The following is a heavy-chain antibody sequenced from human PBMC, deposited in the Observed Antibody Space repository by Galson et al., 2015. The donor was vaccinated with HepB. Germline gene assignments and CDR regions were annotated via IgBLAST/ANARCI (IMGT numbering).Heavy chain of an antibody. CDR3: ARAVVGATTGWFDP. CDR1: GFTFSSYA. V-gene: IGHV3-30-3*01. D-gene: IGHD1-26*01. J-gene: IGHJ5*02. Sequence: SLRLSCAASGFTFSSYAMHWVRQAPGKGLEWVAVISYDGSNKYYADSVKGRFTISRDNSKNTLYLQMNSLRAEDTAVYYCARAVVGATTGWFDPWGQGTLVTVSS. CDR2: ISYDGSNK.